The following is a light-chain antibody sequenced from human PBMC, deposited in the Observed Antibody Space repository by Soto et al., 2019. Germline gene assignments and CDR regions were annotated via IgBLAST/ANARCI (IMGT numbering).Light chain of an antibody. V-gene: IGKV3-20*01. CDR3: LQFGSLPPYT. Sequence: EIVLTQSPGTLSLSPGERATLSCRASQSVSGNYLAWYQQKPGQSPRLLIYGSSDRATGIPDRFSGSGSGTDFNLTITRVKSTFFAAYCCLQFGSLPPYTFGQGTNLEIK. J-gene: IGKJ2*01. CDR2: GSS. CDR1: QSVSGNY.